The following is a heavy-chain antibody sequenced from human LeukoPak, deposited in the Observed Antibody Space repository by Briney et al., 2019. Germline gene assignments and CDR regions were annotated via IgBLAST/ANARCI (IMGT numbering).Heavy chain of an antibody. V-gene: IGHV1-18*01. D-gene: IGHD2-15*01. CDR3: AREVVVAATPGDWFDP. CDR2: ISAYNGNT. J-gene: IGHJ5*02. Sequence: ASVKVSCKASGYTFTSYGISWVRQAPGQGLEWMGWISAYNGNTNYAQKLQGRVTMTTDTSTSTAYMELRSLRSDDTAVYYCAREVVVAATPGDWFDPWGQGTLVTVSS. CDR1: GYTFTSYG.